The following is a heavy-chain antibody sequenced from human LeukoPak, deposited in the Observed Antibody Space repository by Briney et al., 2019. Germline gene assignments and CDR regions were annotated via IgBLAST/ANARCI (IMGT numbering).Heavy chain of an antibody. Sequence: PGGSLRLSCAASGFTFSSYSMNWVRQAPGKGLEWVSSISSSRSYIYYADSVKGRFTISRDNAKNSLYLQMNSLRAEDTAVYYCATDYYCSGGSCYPPDWGQGTLVTVSS. V-gene: IGHV3-21*01. D-gene: IGHD2-15*01. CDR1: GFTFSSYS. J-gene: IGHJ4*02. CDR3: ATDYYCSGGSCYPPD. CDR2: ISSSRSYI.